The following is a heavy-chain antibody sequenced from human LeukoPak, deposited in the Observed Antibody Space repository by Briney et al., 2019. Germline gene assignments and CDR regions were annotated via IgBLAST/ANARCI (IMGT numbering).Heavy chain of an antibody. J-gene: IGHJ4*02. CDR2: ISYDGSNK. CDR3: AKEFPGIAAAGFDY. CDR1: GFTFSSYG. V-gene: IGHV3-30*18. D-gene: IGHD6-13*01. Sequence: HPGGSLILSCAASGFTFSSYGMHWVRQAPGKGLEWVAVISYDGSNKYYADSVKGRFTISRDNSKNTLYLQMNSLRAEDTAVYYCAKEFPGIAAAGFDYWGQGTLVTVSS.